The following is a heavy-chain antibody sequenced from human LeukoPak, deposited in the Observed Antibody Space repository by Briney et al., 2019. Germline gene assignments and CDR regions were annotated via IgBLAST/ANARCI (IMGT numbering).Heavy chain of an antibody. V-gene: IGHV3-23*01. Sequence: HPGGSLRLSCAASGFTFSSYAMSWVRQAPGKGLEWVSAIRGSGGSTYYADSVKGRFTISRDNSKNTLYLQMNSLRAEDTAVYYCAKDIHYYDSSGYYYVPYYFDYWGQGTLVTVSS. CDR3: AKDIHYYDSSGYYYVPYYFDY. J-gene: IGHJ4*02. CDR2: IRGSGGST. D-gene: IGHD3-22*01. CDR1: GFTFSSYA.